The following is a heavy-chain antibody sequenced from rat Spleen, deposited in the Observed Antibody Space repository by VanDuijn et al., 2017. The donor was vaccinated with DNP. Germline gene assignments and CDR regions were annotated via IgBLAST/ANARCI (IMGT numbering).Heavy chain of an antibody. J-gene: IGHJ4*01. CDR3: ARWPGYNPPYAMDA. D-gene: IGHD1-4*01. CDR1: GYSITSSYR. CDR2: VNSAGST. Sequence: EVQLQESGPGLVKPSQSLSLTCSVTGYSITSSYRWNWIRKFPGNKLEWMGSVNSAGSTNYNPSLKSQISITRDISKNQLFLQVNSVTSEYTATYYCARWPGYNPPYAMDAWGQGTSVTVSS. V-gene: IGHV3-3*01.